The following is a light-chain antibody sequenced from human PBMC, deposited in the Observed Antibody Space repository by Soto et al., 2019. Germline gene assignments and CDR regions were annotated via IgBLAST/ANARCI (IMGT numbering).Light chain of an antibody. V-gene: IGLV3-21*04. CDR1: NIGSKS. CDR2: YDS. CDR3: QVWDSSSDVV. J-gene: IGLJ2*01. Sequence: SYELTQPPSVSEAPGKPARITCGGNNIGSKSVHWYQQKPGQAPVLVIYYDSDRPSGIPERFSGSNSGNTATLTISRVEAGDEADYYCQVWDSSSDVVFGGGTKLTVL.